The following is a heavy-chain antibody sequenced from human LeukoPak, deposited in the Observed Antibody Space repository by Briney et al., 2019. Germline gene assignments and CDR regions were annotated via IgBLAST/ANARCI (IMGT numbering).Heavy chain of an antibody. CDR2: IYYSGST. Sequence: PAEPLSLTCTVSDGSISSSSYYWGWIRHPPGKGLEWIGSIYYSGSTYYNPSLKSRVTISVDTSKNQFSLKLSSVTAADTAVYYCASRQDWFDPWGQGTLVTVSS. J-gene: IGHJ5*02. CDR3: ASRQDWFDP. D-gene: IGHD6-6*01. V-gene: IGHV4-39*07. CDR1: DGSISSSSYY.